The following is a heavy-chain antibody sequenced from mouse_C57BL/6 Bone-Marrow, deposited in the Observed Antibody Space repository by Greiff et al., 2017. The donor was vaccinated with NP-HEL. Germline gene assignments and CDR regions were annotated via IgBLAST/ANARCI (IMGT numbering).Heavy chain of an antibody. CDR2: ISNGGGST. D-gene: IGHD2-5*01. V-gene: IGHV5-12*01. Sequence: EVKLLESGGGLVQPGGSLKLSCAASGFTFSDYYMYWVRQTPEKRLEWVAYISNGGGSTYYPDTVKGRFTISRDTAKNTLYLQMSRLKSEDTAMYYCARPLYSNYPYWYFDVWGTGTTVTVSS. CDR3: ARPLYSNYPYWYFDV. J-gene: IGHJ1*03. CDR1: GFTFSDYY.